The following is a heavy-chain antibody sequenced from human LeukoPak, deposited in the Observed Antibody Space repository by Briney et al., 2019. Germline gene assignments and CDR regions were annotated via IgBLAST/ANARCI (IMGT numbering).Heavy chain of an antibody. CDR3: ARGFALRYFDGFPIDC. V-gene: IGHV4-31*03. Sequence: KTSETLSLTCTVSGGSISSGGYYWSWIRQHPGKGLEWIGYIYYSGSTYYNPSLKSRVTISVDTSKNQFSLKLSSVTAADTAVYYCARGFALRYFDGFPIDCWGQGTLVTVSS. J-gene: IGHJ4*02. CDR2: IYYSGST. D-gene: IGHD3-9*01. CDR1: GGSISSGGYY.